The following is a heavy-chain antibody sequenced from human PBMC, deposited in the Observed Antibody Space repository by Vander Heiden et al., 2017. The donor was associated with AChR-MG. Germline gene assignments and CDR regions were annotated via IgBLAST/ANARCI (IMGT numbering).Heavy chain of an antibody. CDR1: GFTFSSYG. Sequence: QVQLVESGGGVVQPGRSLRLSCAAPGFTFSSYGMHWVRQAPGKGLEWVTIIWYDGSNQYYADSVKGRFTVSRDNSRNTVYLQMNSLRAEDTAVYYCATDSPGYYMDVWGKGTTVTVSS. V-gene: IGHV3-33*01. J-gene: IGHJ6*03. CDR2: IWYDGSNQ. D-gene: IGHD2-2*03. CDR3: ATDSPGYYMDV.